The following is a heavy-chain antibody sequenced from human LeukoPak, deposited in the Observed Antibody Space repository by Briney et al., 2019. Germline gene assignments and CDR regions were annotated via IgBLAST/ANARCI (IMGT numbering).Heavy chain of an antibody. J-gene: IGHJ1*01. CDR1: GYTLTELS. CDR2: FDPEDGET. V-gene: IGHV1-24*01. CDR3: ATSGYSYGYSRYFQH. Sequence: GALVKVSCKVSGYTLTELSMHWVRRAPGKGLEWMGGFDPEDGETIYAQKFQGRVTMTEDTSTDTAYMELSSLRSEDTAVYYCATSGYSYGYSRYFQHWGQGTLVTVSS. D-gene: IGHD5-18*01.